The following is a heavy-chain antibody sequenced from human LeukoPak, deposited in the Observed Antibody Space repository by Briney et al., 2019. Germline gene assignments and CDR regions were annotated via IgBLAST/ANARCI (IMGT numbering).Heavy chain of an antibody. J-gene: IGHJ6*02. CDR1: GYTFTGYY. Sequence: GASVKVSCKASGYTFTGYYMHWVRQAPGQGLEWMGWINPNSGGTNYAQKFQGRVTITRDTSASTAYMELSSLRSEDTAVYYCAREDIRYFDLGEPLYYYYGMDVWGQGTTVTVSS. CDR2: INPNSGGT. V-gene: IGHV1-2*02. CDR3: AREDIRYFDLGEPLYYYYGMDV. D-gene: IGHD3-9*01.